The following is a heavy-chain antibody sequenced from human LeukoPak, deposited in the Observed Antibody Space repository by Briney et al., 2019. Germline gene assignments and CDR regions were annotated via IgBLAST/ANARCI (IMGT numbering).Heavy chain of an antibody. Sequence: PSETLSLTCTVSGGSIRSSYYYWGWIRQPPGKGLEWIGSIYDSGSTYYNPSLKSRVAISVDTSKNQFSLKLSSVTAADTAVYYCARQNRDAFDIWGQGTMVTVSS. CDR1: GGSIRSSYYY. CDR3: ARQNRDAFDI. CDR2: IYDSGST. V-gene: IGHV4-39*01. J-gene: IGHJ3*02.